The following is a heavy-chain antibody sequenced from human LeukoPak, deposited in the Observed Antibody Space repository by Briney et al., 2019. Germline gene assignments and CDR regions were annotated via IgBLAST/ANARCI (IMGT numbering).Heavy chain of an antibody. CDR1: GYTFTSYG. Sequence: ASVKVSCKASGYTFTSYGISWVRQAPGQGLEWMGWISAYNGNTNYAQKLQGRVTMTTDTSTSTAYMELRSLRSGDTAVYYCARDRGGYFDWLPFDYWGQGTLVTVSS. J-gene: IGHJ4*02. D-gene: IGHD3-9*01. CDR3: ARDRGGYFDWLPFDY. CDR2: ISAYNGNT. V-gene: IGHV1-18*01.